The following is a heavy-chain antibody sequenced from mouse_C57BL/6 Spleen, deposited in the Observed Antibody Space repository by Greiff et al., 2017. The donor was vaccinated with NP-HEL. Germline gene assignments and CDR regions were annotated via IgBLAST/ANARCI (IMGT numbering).Heavy chain of an antibody. D-gene: IGHD2-4*01. V-gene: IGHV3-1*01. Sequence: VQLKESGPGMVKPSQSLSLTCTVTGYSITSGYDWHWIRHFPGNKLEWMGYISYSGSTNYNPSLKSRISITHDTSKNHFFLKLNSVTTEDTATYYCARHDYDDGFAYWGQGTLVTVSA. CDR3: ARHDYDDGFAY. CDR1: GYSITSGYD. CDR2: ISYSGST. J-gene: IGHJ3*01.